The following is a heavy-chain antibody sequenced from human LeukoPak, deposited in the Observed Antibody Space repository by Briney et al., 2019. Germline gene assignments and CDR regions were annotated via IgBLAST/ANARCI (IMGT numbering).Heavy chain of an antibody. V-gene: IGHV3-64D*06. CDR3: VSGYCSSTSSRFAY. CDR1: GFTFSSCG. Sequence: AGGSLRLSCSASGFTFSSCGMHWVRQAPGKGLEYVSSVTSNGGSTYYADSVKGRFTISRDNSKNTLFLQMSSLRAEDSAVYYCVSGYCSSTSSRFAYWGQGTLVTVSS. D-gene: IGHD2-2*01. J-gene: IGHJ4*02. CDR2: VTSNGGST.